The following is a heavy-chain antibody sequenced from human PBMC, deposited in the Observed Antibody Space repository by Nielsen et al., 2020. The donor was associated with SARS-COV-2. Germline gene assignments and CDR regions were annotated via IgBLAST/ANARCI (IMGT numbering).Heavy chain of an antibody. CDR1: GFTFSSYA. D-gene: IGHD1-20*01. CDR3: ARGFNWNDDQTYYFDY. CDR2: ISYDGSNK. J-gene: IGHJ4*02. Sequence: GGSLRLSCAASGFTFSSYAMHWVRQAPGKGLEWVAVISYDGSNKYYADSVKGRLTISRDNSKNTLYLQMNSLRAEDTAVYYCARGFNWNDDQTYYFDYWGQGTLVTVSS. V-gene: IGHV3-30-3*01.